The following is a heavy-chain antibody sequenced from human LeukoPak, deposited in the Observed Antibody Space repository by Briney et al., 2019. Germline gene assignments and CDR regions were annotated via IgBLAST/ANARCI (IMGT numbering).Heavy chain of an antibody. J-gene: IGHJ4*02. CDR3: ARAGYSSSWYSYFDY. D-gene: IGHD6-13*01. Sequence: ASMKVSCKASGGTFSSYAISWVRQAPGQGLEWMGGIIPIFGTANYAQKFQGRVTITADKSTSTAYMELSSLRSEDTAVYYCARAGYSSSWYSYFDYWGQGTLVTVSS. V-gene: IGHV1-69*06. CDR2: IIPIFGTA. CDR1: GGTFSSYA.